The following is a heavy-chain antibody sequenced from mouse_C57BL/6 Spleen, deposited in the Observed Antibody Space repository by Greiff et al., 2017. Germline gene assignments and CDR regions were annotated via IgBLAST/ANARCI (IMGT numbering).Heavy chain of an antibody. Sequence: QVQLQQSGPELVKPGASVKISCKASGYAFSSSWMNWVKQRPGKGLEWIGRIYPGDGDTNYNGKFKGKATLTADKSSSTAYMQRSSLTSEDSAVYFCARREVTTKGAWSAYWGQGTLVTVSA. D-gene: IGHD2-2*01. J-gene: IGHJ3*01. CDR3: ARREVTTKGAWSAY. CDR2: IYPGDGDT. CDR1: GYAFSSSW. V-gene: IGHV1-82*01.